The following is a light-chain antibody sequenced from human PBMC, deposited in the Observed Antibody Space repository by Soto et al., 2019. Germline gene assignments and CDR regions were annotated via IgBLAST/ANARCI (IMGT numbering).Light chain of an antibody. CDR1: SSDVGSYNR. CDR3: SSFTTSSTYV. J-gene: IGLJ1*01. V-gene: IGLV2-18*02. CDR2: DVS. Sequence: QSTLTQLPSVSGSPGQSVAISCSGTSSDVGSYNRVSWYQQPPGTAPKLMIYDVSNRPSGVPDRFSGSKSGNTASLTISGLQAEDEADYYCSSFTTSSTYVFGTGTKLTVL.